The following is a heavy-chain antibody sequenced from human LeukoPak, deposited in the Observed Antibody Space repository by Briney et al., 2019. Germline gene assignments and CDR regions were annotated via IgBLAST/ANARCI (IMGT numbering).Heavy chain of an antibody. Sequence: PSETLSLTCTVSGGSVSSSSYYWSWIRQPPGKGLEWIGYIYYSGSTNYNPSLKSRVTISVDTSKNQFSLKLSSVTAADTAVYYCARDTQQWLVSTWGQGTLVTVSS. CDR3: ARDTQQWLVST. CDR1: GGSVSSSSYY. CDR2: IYYSGST. D-gene: IGHD6-19*01. J-gene: IGHJ1*01. V-gene: IGHV4-61*01.